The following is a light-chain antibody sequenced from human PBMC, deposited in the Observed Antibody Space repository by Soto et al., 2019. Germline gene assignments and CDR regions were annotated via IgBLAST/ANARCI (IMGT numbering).Light chain of an antibody. CDR2: GAS. CDR1: QTVTYN. J-gene: IGKJ3*01. CDR3: QHYNNWPFT. V-gene: IGKV3-15*01. Sequence: EIVMTQSPATLSVSPGERATLSCMASQTVTYNLAWYQQTPGQAPRLLIYGASTRATGIPARFSGSGSGTEFTLTISSLQSEDFAVYYCQHYNNWPFTFGPGTKVDIK.